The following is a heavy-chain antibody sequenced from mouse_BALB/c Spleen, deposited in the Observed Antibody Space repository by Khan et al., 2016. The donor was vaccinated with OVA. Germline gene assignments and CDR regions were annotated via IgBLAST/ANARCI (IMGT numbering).Heavy chain of an antibody. D-gene: IGHD2-14*01. CDR2: IWSDGST. Sequence: QVQLQQSGPGLVAPSQSLSITCTISGFSLTSYGVHWVRQPPGKGLEWLVVIWSDGSTTYNSALKSRLSITKDNSKRQVFLKMNSLQIDDTAMYYCARHDRYFYAMDYWGQGTSVTVSS. CDR3: ARHDRYFYAMDY. V-gene: IGHV2-6-1*01. CDR1: GFSLTSYG. J-gene: IGHJ4*01.